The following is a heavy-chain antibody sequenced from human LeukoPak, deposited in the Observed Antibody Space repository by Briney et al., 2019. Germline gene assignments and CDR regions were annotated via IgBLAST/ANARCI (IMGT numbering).Heavy chain of an antibody. CDR3: ARRGITYSRTFFDY. J-gene: IGHJ4*02. CDR1: GDSISGSSHF. CDR2: IFYSGST. D-gene: IGHD6-13*01. V-gene: IGHV4-39*01. Sequence: SETLSLTCTVSGDSISGSSHFWVWIRQPPGKGLEWVGSIFYSGSTYYNPSLKSRVTISVGTSKNQFSLKVNSVTAADTALYFCARRGITYSRTFFDYWGQGTLVTVSS.